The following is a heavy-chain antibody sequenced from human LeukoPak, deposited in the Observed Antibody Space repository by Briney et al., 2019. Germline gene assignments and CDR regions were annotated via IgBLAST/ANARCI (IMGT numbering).Heavy chain of an antibody. CDR1: GFTFSSYA. CDR2: ISGSGGST. D-gene: IGHD4-17*01. Sequence: GGSLRLFCAASGFTFSSYAMSWVRQAPGKGLEWVSAISGSGGSTYYADSVKGRFTISRDNAKNSLYLQMNSLRAEDTAVYYCARLTYGDYFDYWGQGTLVTVSS. J-gene: IGHJ4*02. V-gene: IGHV3-23*01. CDR3: ARLTYGDYFDY.